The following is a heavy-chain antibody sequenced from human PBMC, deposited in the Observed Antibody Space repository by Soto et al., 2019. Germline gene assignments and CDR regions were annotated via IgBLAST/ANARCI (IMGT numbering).Heavy chain of an antibody. J-gene: IGHJ4*02. D-gene: IGHD4-17*01. V-gene: IGHV3-11*06. CDR1: GFTFSDYY. Sequence: GGSLRLSCAASGFTFSDYYMSWIRQAPGKGLEWVSYISSSSSYTNYADSVKGRFTISRDNAKNSLYLQMNSLRAEDTAVYYCASITYGDYYLGYWGQGTLVTVSS. CDR2: ISSSSSYT. CDR3: ASITYGDYYLGY.